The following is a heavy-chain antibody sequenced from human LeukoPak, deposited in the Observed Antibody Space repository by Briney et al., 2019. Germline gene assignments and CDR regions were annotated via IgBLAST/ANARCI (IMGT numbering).Heavy chain of an antibody. CDR3: ARDSRGMDV. V-gene: IGHV3-33*01. CDR2: IWYDGSNK. Sequence: GGSLRLSCAASGFTFSSYGMPWVRQAPGKGLEWVAVIWYDGSNKYYADSVKGRFTISRDNSKNTLYLQMNSLRAEDTAVYYCARDSRGMDVWGQGTTVTVSS. CDR1: GFTFSSYG. J-gene: IGHJ6*02.